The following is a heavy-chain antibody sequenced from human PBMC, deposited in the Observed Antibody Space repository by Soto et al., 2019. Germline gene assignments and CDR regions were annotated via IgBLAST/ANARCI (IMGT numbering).Heavy chain of an antibody. CDR3: ARVDPRGVAVVRDY. J-gene: IGHJ4*02. CDR1: GNTFASHG. D-gene: IGHD3-10*01. Sequence: ASVKVSCKASGNTFASHGFSWVRQAPGQGLEWMGWISGFNGQTNYALKFQGRVTLTTDTSTSTAYMELRSLRSDDTAVYFCARVDPRGVAVVRDYWGQGTLVTVPQ. V-gene: IGHV1-18*01. CDR2: ISGFNGQT.